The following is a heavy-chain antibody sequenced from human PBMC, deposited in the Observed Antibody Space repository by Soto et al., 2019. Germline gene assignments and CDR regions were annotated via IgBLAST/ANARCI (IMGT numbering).Heavy chain of an antibody. J-gene: IGHJ4*02. CDR2: ISSSYYI. V-gene: IGHV3-21*01. Sequence: GGSLRLSCAASGFTFSSYTMKWVRQAPGKGLEWVASISSSYYIKYADSVKGRFTISRDNAKNSLYLQMNSLRAEDTAVYYCASGDVVVLTAPSNFDYCGQGTLVTVSS. D-gene: IGHD2-21*02. CDR1: GFTFSSYT. CDR3: ASGDVVVLTAPSNFDY.